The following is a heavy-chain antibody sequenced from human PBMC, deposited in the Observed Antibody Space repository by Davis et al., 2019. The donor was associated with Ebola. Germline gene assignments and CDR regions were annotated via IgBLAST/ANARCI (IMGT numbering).Heavy chain of an antibody. Sequence: GGSLRLSCAASGFTFSSYWMSWVRQAPGKGLEWVANIKQDGSEKYYVDSVKGRFTISRDNAKNSLYLQMNSLRAEDTAVYYCARDRGSSGWSFDPWGQGTLVTVSS. CDR1: GFTFSSYW. CDR2: IKQDGSEK. J-gene: IGHJ5*02. CDR3: ARDRGSSGWSFDP. D-gene: IGHD6-19*01. V-gene: IGHV3-7*03.